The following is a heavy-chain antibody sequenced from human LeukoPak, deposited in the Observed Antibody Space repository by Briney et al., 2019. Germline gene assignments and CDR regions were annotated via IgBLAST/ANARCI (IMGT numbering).Heavy chain of an antibody. CDR1: GFTFSSYG. D-gene: IGHD3-9*01. J-gene: IGHJ4*02. CDR3: AKDGVVLRYFDWPTHFDY. V-gene: IGHV3-23*01. CDR2: ISGSGGST. Sequence: PGGSLRLSCAASGFTFSSYGMSWVRQAPGKGLEWVSAISGSGGSTYYADSVKGRFTISRDNSKNTLYLQMNSLRAEDTAVYYCAKDGVVLRYFDWPTHFDYWGQGTLVTVSS.